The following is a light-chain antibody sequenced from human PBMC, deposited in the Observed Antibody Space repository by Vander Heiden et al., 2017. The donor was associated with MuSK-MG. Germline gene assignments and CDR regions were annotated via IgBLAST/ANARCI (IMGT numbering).Light chain of an antibody. CDR3: QQDDTLHL. CDR1: QDISNY. J-gene: IGKJ4*01. Sequence: DIQMTQSPSSLSASVGDRVTITCQASQDISNYLNWYQQKPGKAPKLMIYDASKLETGVPSRFSGSGSGTDFTFTSSSLQPEDIATYYWQQDDTLHLFGGGTKVEIK. V-gene: IGKV1-33*01. CDR2: DAS.